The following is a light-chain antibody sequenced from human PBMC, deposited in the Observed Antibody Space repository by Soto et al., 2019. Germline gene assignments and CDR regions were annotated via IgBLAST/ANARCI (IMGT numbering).Light chain of an antibody. CDR2: GNS. J-gene: IGLJ3*02. Sequence: QSVLTQPPSVSGAPGQRVTISCTGSSSNIGAGYDVHWYQQLPGTAPKLLIYGNSNRPSGVPDRFSGSKSGTSASLAIPGLQAEEEADYYCQSYDSSLSGSVFGGGTQVTVL. CDR3: QSYDSSLSGSV. V-gene: IGLV1-40*01. CDR1: SSNIGAGYD.